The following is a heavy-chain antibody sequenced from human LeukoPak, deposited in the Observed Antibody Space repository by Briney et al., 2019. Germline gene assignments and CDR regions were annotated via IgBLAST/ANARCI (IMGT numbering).Heavy chain of an antibody. V-gene: IGHV3-33*01. CDR2: IWYDGSNK. CDR1: GFTFSSYG. J-gene: IGHJ4*02. Sequence: GGSLRLSCAASGFTFSSYGMHWVRQAPGKGLEWVAVIWYDGSNKYYADSVKGRFTISRDNSKITMYLQMNSLRAEDTAVYYCARDESRGYGYFDYWGQGTLVTVSS. D-gene: IGHD4-17*01. CDR3: ARDESRGYGYFDY.